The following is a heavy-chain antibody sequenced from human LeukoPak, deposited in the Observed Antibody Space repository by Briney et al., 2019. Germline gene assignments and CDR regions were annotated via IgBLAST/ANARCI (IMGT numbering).Heavy chain of an antibody. CDR3: ARAFVRIAVAGTAFDY. D-gene: IGHD6-19*01. J-gene: IGHJ4*02. CDR2: IYSSGTT. CDR1: GVSISYYY. V-gene: IGHV4-59*12. Sequence: SETLSLTCTVSGVSISYYYRSWIRQPPGKGREGIGYIYSSGTTSYNPPLKSRATISVDKSKNQFSLKLSSVAAADTAVYYCARAFVRIAVAGTAFDYWGPGTLVTVSS.